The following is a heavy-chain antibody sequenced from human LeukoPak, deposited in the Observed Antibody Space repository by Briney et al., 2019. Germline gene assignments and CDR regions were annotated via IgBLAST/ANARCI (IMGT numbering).Heavy chain of an antibody. CDR1: GGSISSGGHS. V-gene: IGHV4-30-2*01. Sequence: SETLSLTCAVSGGSISSGGHSWSWIRQPPGKGLEWIGYIYHSGSTYYSPSLKSRVTISVDRSKNQFSLKLSSVTAADTAVYYCARASHYYDILTGLRRDAFDIWGQGTMVTVSS. CDR3: ARASHYYDILTGLRRDAFDI. J-gene: IGHJ3*02. D-gene: IGHD3-9*01. CDR2: IYHSGST.